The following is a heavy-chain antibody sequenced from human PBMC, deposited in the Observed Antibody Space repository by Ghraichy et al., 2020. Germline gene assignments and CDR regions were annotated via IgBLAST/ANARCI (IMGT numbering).Heavy chain of an antibody. J-gene: IGHJ3*02. CDR1: GYTLTELS. CDR2: FDPEDGET. D-gene: IGHD5-24*01. Sequence: ASVKVSCKVSGYTLTELSMHWVRQAPGKGLEWMGGFDPEDGETIYAQKFQGRVTMTEDTSTDTAYMELSSLRSEDTAVYYCATGRDGYNYDAFDIWGQGTMVTVSS. CDR3: ATGRDGYNYDAFDI. V-gene: IGHV1-24*01.